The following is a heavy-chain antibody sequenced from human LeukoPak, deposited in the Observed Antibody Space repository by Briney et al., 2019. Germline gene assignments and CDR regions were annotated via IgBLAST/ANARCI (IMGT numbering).Heavy chain of an antibody. V-gene: IGHV3-74*01. CDR1: GFTFSSYW. CDR3: GCSGGSSPGY. CDR2: INSDGTST. J-gene: IGHJ4*02. D-gene: IGHD2-15*01. Sequence: GGSLRLSCAASGFTFSSYWMHWVRQAPGKGLVWVSSINSDGTSTTFADSVKGRFTISRDNAKNTLYLQMNSLRAEDTAVYYCGCSGGSSPGYWGPGTLAIVSS.